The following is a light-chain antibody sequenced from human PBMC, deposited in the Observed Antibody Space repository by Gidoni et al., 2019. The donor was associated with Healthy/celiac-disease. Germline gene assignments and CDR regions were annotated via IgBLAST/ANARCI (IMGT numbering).Light chain of an antibody. CDR1: QSVSSSY. CDR3: LQYGSSPLT. Sequence: ELVLTNSHCTLSLSPGERATLSCRASQSVSSSYFAWYQQKPGQAPRLLIYGASSRATGIPDRFSGSGSGTDFTLTISRLEPEDFAVYYCLQYGSSPLTFGGGTKVEIK. CDR2: GAS. V-gene: IGKV3-20*01. J-gene: IGKJ4*01.